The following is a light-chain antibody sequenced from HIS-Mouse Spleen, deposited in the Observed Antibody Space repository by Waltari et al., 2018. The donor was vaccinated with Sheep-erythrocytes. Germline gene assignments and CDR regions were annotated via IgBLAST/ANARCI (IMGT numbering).Light chain of an antibody. Sequence: QSARTQPASVSGSPGQSITIPCTGTSSDVGSYNLVSWYQQHPGKAPKLMIYEGSKRPSGVSNRFSGSKSGNTASLTISGLQAEDEADYYCCSYAGSSTPWVFGGGTKLTVL. J-gene: IGLJ3*02. CDR3: CSYAGSSTPWV. CDR2: EGS. CDR1: SSDVGSYNL. V-gene: IGLV2-23*01.